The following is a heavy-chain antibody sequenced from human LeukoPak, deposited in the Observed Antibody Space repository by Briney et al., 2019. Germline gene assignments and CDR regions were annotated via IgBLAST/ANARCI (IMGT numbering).Heavy chain of an antibody. CDR3: ARDGPPHIVVVPAAGSWFDP. J-gene: IGHJ5*02. D-gene: IGHD2-2*01. CDR1: GFTFSSYS. Sequence: GGSPRLSCAASGFTFSSYSMNWVRQAPGKGLEWVSSISSSSSYIYYADSVKGRFTISRDNAKNSLYLQMNSLRAEDTAVYYCARDGPPHIVVVPAAGSWFDPWGQGTLVTVSS. CDR2: ISSSSSYI. V-gene: IGHV3-21*01.